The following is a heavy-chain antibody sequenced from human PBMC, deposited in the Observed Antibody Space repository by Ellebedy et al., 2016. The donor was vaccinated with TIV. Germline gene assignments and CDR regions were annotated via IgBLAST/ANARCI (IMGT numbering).Heavy chain of an antibody. CDR2: INPNSGGT. V-gene: IGHV1-2*02. J-gene: IGHJ4*02. CDR3: ARAYYYDSSGPSWAYYFDY. Sequence: ASVKVSCKASGYTFTGYYMHWVRQAPGQGLEWMGWINPNSGGTNYAQKFQGRVTMTRDTSISTAYMELSRLRSDDTAVYYCARAYYYDSSGPSWAYYFDYWGQGTLVTISS. D-gene: IGHD3-22*01. CDR1: GYTFTGYY.